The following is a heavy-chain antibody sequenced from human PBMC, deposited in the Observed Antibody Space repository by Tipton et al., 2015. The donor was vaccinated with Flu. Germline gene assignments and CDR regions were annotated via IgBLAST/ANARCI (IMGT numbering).Heavy chain of an antibody. D-gene: IGHD3-10*01. CDR2: VYTNGTT. J-gene: IGHJ4*02. Sequence: TLSLTCSVSGAYISSANYYWSWIRQPAGKALEWIGRVYTNGTTNYNPSLKSRVSISVDTSQNEFSLKLNSVTAAGTAVYYCVRDLWIYNLGSAFFDYWSQGTLVRVSS. CDR1: GAYISSANYY. CDR3: VRDLWIYNLGSAFFDY. V-gene: IGHV4-61*02.